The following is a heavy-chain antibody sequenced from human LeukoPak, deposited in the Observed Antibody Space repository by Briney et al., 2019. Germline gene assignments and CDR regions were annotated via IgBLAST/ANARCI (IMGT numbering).Heavy chain of an antibody. D-gene: IGHD6-19*01. CDR2: IYSGGST. V-gene: IGHV3-53*01. CDR1: GFTVSSNY. Sequence: PGGSLRLSCAASGFTVSSNYMSWVRQAPGKGLEWVTVIYSGGSTYYADSVKGRFTISRDNSKNTLYLQMNSLRAEDTAVYYCAKTLGWPRGVDYWGQGTLVTVSS. CDR3: AKTLGWPRGVDY. J-gene: IGHJ4*02.